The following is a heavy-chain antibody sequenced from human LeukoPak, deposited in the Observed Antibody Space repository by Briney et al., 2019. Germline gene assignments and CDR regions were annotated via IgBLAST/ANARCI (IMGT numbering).Heavy chain of an antibody. CDR2: IYYSGST. V-gene: IGHV4-39*07. Sequence: PSETLSLTCTVSGGSISSSSYYWGWIRQPPGKGLEWIGSIYYSGSTYYNPSLKSRVTMSVDTSKNQFSLKLTSVSAADTAVYYCARGSGYSYGYPFDYWGQGTLVTVSS. D-gene: IGHD5-18*01. J-gene: IGHJ4*02. CDR3: ARGSGYSYGYPFDY. CDR1: GGSISSSSYY.